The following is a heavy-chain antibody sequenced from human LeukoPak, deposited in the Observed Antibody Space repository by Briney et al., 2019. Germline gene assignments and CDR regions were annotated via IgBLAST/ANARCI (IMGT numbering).Heavy chain of an antibody. V-gene: IGHV4-34*01. CDR2: INHSGST. Sequence: SETLSLTCAVYGGSFSGYYWSWIRQPPGKGLEWIGEINHSGSTNYNPSLKSRVTISVDTSKNQFSLKLSSVTAADTAVYYCARANGDYATRWVYFDYWGQGTLVTVSS. J-gene: IGHJ4*02. CDR3: ARANGDYATRWVYFDY. CDR1: GGSFSGYY. D-gene: IGHD4-17*01.